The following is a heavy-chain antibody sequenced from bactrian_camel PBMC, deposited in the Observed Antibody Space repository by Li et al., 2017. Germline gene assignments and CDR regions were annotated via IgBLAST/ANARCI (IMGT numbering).Heavy chain of an antibody. J-gene: IGHJ4*01. CDR1: GFAFSNYW. CDR2: ITSGIGPT. CDR3: VRSPLFFLAITDEPRDY. V-gene: IGHV3S25*01. D-gene: IGHD1*01. Sequence: QLVESGGGLVQPGGSLRLSCAGSGFAFSNYWMYWVRQAPGKGLEWVSTITSGIGPTYYTDSVKGRFTLSRDNAKNTVYLQMNSLKPEDTAVYYCVRSPLFFLAITDEPRDYWGQGTQVTVS.